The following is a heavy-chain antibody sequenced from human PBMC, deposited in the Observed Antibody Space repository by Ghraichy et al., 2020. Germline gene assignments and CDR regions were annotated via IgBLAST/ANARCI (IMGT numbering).Heavy chain of an antibody. J-gene: IGHJ6*02. CDR3: ARDLSSPYYGMDV. Sequence: GGSLRLSCAVSGFTFDRHDMSWVRQAPAQGLEWVSYISSSSSTIFYADSVKGRFTISRDNAKNSLYLQMNSLRDEDTAVYYCARDLSSPYYGMDVWGQGTTVTVSS. V-gene: IGHV3-48*02. CDR1: GFTFDRHD. CDR2: ISSSSSTI.